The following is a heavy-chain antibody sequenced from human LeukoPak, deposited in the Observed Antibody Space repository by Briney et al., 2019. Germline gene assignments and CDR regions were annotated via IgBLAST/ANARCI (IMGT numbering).Heavy chain of an antibody. CDR1: SGSFSSGGYY. V-gene: IGHV4-31*03. CDR3: ARRNDPWSGPRNWFDP. CDR2: IYHTGDT. J-gene: IGHJ5*02. D-gene: IGHD3-3*01. Sequence: PSETLPLTCTVSSGSFSSGGYYWSWIRQHPGKGLEWIGNIYHTGDTFYNPSLQSRFIISVDTSKNQFSLKVSSVTAADTAIYYCARRNDPWSGPRNWFDPWGQGILVTVSS.